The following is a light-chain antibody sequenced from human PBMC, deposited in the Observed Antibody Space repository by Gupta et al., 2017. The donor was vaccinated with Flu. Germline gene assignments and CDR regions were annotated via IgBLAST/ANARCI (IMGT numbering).Light chain of an antibody. J-gene: IGKJ1*01. CDR2: AAS. CDR1: QVISSY. Sequence: DVRLTQSPSFLSASLGDRVTITCRTSQVISSYFAWYKQKPGKAPKLLIYAASTWQRGVPSRFGGGGSGKELSLTNTSRQQEDLASYYYHQRKSYPPFTFGQGTQVDIK. V-gene: IGKV1-9*01. CDR3: HQRKSYPPFT.